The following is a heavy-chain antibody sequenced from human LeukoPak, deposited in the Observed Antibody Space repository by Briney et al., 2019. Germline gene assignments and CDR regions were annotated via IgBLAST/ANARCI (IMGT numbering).Heavy chain of an antibody. CDR3: ARDLAKGWLAYNDY. J-gene: IGHJ4*02. V-gene: IGHV1-18*01. D-gene: IGHD6-19*01. CDR1: GGTFSSYA. CDR2: ISAYNGNT. Sequence: GSSVKVSCKASGGTFSSYAISWVRQAPGQGLEWMGWISAYNGNTNYAQKLQGRVTMTTDTSTSTAYVELRSLRSDDTAVYYCARDLAKGWLAYNDYWGQGTLVTVSS.